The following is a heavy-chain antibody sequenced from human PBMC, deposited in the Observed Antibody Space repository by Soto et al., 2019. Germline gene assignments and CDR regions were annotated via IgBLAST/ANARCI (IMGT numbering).Heavy chain of an antibody. J-gene: IGHJ5*01. Sequence: ASVKVSCKASGFSFTGYYIHWLRQAPGQGLEWMGWINAHSGGTEYAQKFQGRVTLTRDTSISTAYMELSNLRFEDSAMYYCARGRFYSETSTWFAFWGQGTPVTVSS. CDR2: INAHSGGT. CDR3: ARGRFYSETSTWFAF. V-gene: IGHV1-2*02. D-gene: IGHD2-2*01. CDR1: GFSFTGYY.